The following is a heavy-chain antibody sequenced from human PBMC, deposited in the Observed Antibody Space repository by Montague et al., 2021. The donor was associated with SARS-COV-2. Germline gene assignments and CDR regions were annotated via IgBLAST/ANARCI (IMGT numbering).Heavy chain of an antibody. D-gene: IGHD3-10*01. CDR3: ARESGSGSYLVY. V-gene: IGHV4-39*01. Sequence: SETLSLTCTVSGGSISSSSYYWGWIRQPPGKGLEWIGCIYYSGSTYYNPSLKSRVTISVDTSKNQFSLKLSSVTAADTAVYYCARESGSGSYLVYWGLGTLVTVSS. J-gene: IGHJ4*02. CDR1: GGSISSSSYY. CDR2: IYYSGST.